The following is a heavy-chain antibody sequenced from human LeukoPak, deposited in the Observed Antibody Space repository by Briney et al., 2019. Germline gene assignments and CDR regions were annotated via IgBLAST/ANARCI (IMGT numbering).Heavy chain of an antibody. CDR1: GGSISSYY. Sequence: SETLSLTCTVSGGSISSYYWSWIRQPPGKGLEWIGYIYYSGSTNYNPSLKSRVTISVDTSKNQFSLKLSFVTAADTAVYYCARNDCSSTSCYDKNWYFDLWGRGTLVTVSS. D-gene: IGHD2-2*01. CDR2: IYYSGST. J-gene: IGHJ2*01. CDR3: ARNDCSSTSCYDKNWYFDL. V-gene: IGHV4-59*01.